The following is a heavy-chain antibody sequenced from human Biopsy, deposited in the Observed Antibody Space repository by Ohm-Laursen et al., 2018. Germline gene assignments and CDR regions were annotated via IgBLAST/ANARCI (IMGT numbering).Heavy chain of an antibody. CDR1: GFGMYA. Sequence: SLRLSCAASGFGMYAMHWVRQPPGKGLEWLAVTAYDRSNKYYAESVKGRFTISRDRSRDTVHLQMNSLRYEDTTLYYCAKDGGQWLGGAFDIWGHGTMVSVSS. D-gene: IGHD6-19*01. CDR3: AKDGGQWLGGAFDI. J-gene: IGHJ3*02. CDR2: TAYDRSNK. V-gene: IGHV3-30*18.